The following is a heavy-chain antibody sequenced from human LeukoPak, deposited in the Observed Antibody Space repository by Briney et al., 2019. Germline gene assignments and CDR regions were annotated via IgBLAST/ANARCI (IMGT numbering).Heavy chain of an antibody. CDR1: GGSFSGYY. J-gene: IGHJ4*02. D-gene: IGHD3-22*01. CDR3: AGADSSGYYWGY. CDR2: INHSGST. Sequence: PSETLSLTCAVYGGSFSGYYWSWIRQPPGKGLEWIGEINHSGSTNYNPSLKSRVTISVDTSKSQFSLKLSSVTAADTAVYYCAGADSSGYYWGYWGQGTLVTVSS. V-gene: IGHV4-34*01.